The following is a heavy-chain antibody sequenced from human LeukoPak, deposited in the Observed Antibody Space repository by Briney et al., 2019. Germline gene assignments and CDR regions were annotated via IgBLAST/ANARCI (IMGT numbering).Heavy chain of an antibody. D-gene: IGHD5-12*01. V-gene: IGHV3-21*01. CDR1: GFTFSNYN. CDR3: ARDRETTGYDY. CDR2: ISSRSSYI. Sequence: GGSLRLSCAAPGFTFSNYNMNWVRQAPGKGLEWVSSISSRSSYIYSADSVKGRFTISRDNAKNSLYLEMNSLRGEDTAVYFCARDRETTGYDYWGQGTLVTVSS. J-gene: IGHJ4*02.